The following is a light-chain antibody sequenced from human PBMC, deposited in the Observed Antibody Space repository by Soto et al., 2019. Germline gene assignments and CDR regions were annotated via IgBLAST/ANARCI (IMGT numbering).Light chain of an antibody. Sequence: DIQMTQSPSSVSASVGDRVTITCRASQSIGTWLAWYQQKPGTVPKLLIYAASNLQSGLPSRFSGSGAGTEFTLTITSLQPEDFGTYYCQQGDSYPITFGQGTRLEIK. CDR2: AAS. CDR1: QSIGTW. V-gene: IGKV1-12*01. CDR3: QQGDSYPIT. J-gene: IGKJ5*01.